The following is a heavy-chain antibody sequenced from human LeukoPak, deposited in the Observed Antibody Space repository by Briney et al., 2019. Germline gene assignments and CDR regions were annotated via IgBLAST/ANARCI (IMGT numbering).Heavy chain of an antibody. CDR2: IYYSGST. CDR1: GGSNSSSSYY. Sequence: SETLSLTCTVSGGSNSSSSYYWSWIRQPPGKGLEWIGSIYYSGSTYYNPSLKSRVTISVDTSKNQFSLKLSSVTAADTAVYYCAGIIAAANYYFDYWGQGTLVTVSS. J-gene: IGHJ4*02. CDR3: AGIIAAANYYFDY. D-gene: IGHD6-13*01. V-gene: IGHV4-39*01.